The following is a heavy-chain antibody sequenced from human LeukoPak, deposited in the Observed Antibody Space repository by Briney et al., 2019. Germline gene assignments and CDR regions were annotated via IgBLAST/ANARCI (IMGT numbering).Heavy chain of an antibody. Sequence: GGSLRLSCAASGFTVSSNYMSWVRQAPATGLEWVSVIYSGGSTYYADSVKGRFTISRDNSKNTLYLQMNSLRAEDTAVYYCARGYCSSTSCYARYYYYYGMDVWGQGTTVTVSS. D-gene: IGHD2-2*01. CDR2: IYSGGST. CDR1: GFTVSSNY. CDR3: ARGYCSSTSCYARYYYYYGMDV. V-gene: IGHV3-66*01. J-gene: IGHJ6*02.